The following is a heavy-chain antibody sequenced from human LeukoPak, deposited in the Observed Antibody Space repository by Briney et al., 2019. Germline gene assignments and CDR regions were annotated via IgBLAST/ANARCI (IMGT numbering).Heavy chain of an antibody. CDR1: GFAFSTYG. V-gene: IGHV3-30*02. CDR3: AKVYATRYSGSYWTFDI. CDR2: IRYDGSNT. D-gene: IGHD1-26*01. Sequence: PGGSLRLSCTASGFAFSTYGMHWVRQAPGKGLEWVTFIRYDGSNTYYADSVKGRFTVSRDNTKNTLYMQMNSLRAEDTAVYYCAKVYATRYSGSYWTFDIWGQGTMVTVSS. J-gene: IGHJ3*02.